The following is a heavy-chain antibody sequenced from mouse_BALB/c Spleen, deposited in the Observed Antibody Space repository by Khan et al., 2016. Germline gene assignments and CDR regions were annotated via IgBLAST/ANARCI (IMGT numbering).Heavy chain of an antibody. D-gene: IGHD2-4*01. CDR2: IDPANGNN. Sequence: VQLQQSGAELVKLGASVKLSCTALGFNIKDTYMHWVKQRPEQGLEWIGRIDPANGNNKYDPKFQGKATLTADKSSNIAYLQLSSLTCEDTAVYYCARSDGYDYGWVAYWGQGTLVTVSA. V-gene: IGHV14-3*02. J-gene: IGHJ3*01. CDR3: ARSDGYDYGWVAY. CDR1: GFNIKDTY.